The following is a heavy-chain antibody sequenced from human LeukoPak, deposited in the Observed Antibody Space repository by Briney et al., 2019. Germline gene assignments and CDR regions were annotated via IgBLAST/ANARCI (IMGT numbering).Heavy chain of an antibody. CDR3: ASVLYCGADCYSGRYFFDY. CDR2: INPSGDST. V-gene: IGHV1-46*01. D-gene: IGHD2-21*02. J-gene: IGHJ4*02. Sequence: ASVKASCKASGYTLTSYDMHWVRQAPGQGLEWMGIINPSGDSTSYAQKFQGRVTMTRDTSTSTVYMELSSLRSEDTAVYYCASVLYCGADCYSGRYFFDYWGQGTLVTVSS. CDR1: GYTLTSYD.